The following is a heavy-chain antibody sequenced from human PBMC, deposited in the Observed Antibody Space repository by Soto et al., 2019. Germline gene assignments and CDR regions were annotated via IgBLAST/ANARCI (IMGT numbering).Heavy chain of an antibody. CDR1: GFTFSSYG. J-gene: IGHJ4*02. D-gene: IGHD3-3*01. Sequence: QVQLVESGGGVVQPGRSLRLSCAASGFTFSSYGMHWVRQAPGRGLEWVAGLCFGGSTKHYSDSVKGRFTISRDNTKNTLYLHRNTLRVEDTAVSYCARVEGGGYYVGTTSYYHWGQGTLVTVSS. V-gene: IGHV3-33*01. CDR3: ARVEGGGYYVGTTSYYH. CDR2: LCFGGSTK.